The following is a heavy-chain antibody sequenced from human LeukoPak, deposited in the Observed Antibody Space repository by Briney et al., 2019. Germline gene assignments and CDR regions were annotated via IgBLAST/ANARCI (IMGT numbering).Heavy chain of an antibody. D-gene: IGHD4-23*01. V-gene: IGHV4-4*07. CDR2: IYTSGNT. CDR3: ARNSGDF. CDR1: GXSISDFY. J-gene: IGHJ4*02. Sequence: SETLSLTCSVSGXSISDFYRSWIRQPAGKGLEWIGRIYTSGNTNYNPSLKSRVTMSLDVSKNQFSLKLSSVTAADTAVYYCARNSGDFWGQGTLVTVSS.